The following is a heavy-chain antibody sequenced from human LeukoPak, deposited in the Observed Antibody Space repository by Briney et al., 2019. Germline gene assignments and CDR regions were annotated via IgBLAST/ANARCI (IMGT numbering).Heavy chain of an antibody. CDR2: ISGDGGST. J-gene: IGHJ4*02. D-gene: IGHD3-10*01. Sequence: GGSLRLSCAASAIPFGDYTMLWVRQAPGKGLEWVSVISGDGGSTYYADSVKGRFTISRDNSKNSLYLQMNSLRAEDTALYYCAKDKFDGSGSYYFDSWGQGTLVTVSS. V-gene: IGHV3-43*02. CDR1: AIPFGDYT. CDR3: AKDKFDGSGSYYFDS.